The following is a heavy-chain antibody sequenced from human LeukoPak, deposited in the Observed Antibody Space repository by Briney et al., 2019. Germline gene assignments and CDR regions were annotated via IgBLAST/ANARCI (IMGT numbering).Heavy chain of an antibody. CDR3: ASKLWFGELFYDY. CDR2: VYYSGST. D-gene: IGHD3-10*01. Sequence: SETLSLTCTVSGGSISSGDYYWSWIRQPPGKGLEWIGYVYYSGSTYYNPSLKSRVTILVDTSKNQFSLKLSSVTAADTAVYYCASKLWFGELFYDYWGQGTLVTVSS. V-gene: IGHV4-30-4*01. CDR1: GGSISSGDYY. J-gene: IGHJ4*02.